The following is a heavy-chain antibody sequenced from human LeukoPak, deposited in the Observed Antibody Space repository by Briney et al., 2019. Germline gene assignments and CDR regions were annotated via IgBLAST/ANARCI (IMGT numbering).Heavy chain of an antibody. V-gene: IGHV3-30*18. CDR1: GFIFSSHW. J-gene: IGHJ6*02. Sequence: GGSLRLSCAASGFIFSSHWMGWVRQAPGKGLEWVAVISYDGSNKYYADSVKGRFTISRDNSKNTLYLQMNSLRAEDTAVYYCAKDIAVAAYYYYGMDVWGQGTTVTVSS. CDR2: ISYDGSNK. CDR3: AKDIAVAAYYYYGMDV. D-gene: IGHD6-19*01.